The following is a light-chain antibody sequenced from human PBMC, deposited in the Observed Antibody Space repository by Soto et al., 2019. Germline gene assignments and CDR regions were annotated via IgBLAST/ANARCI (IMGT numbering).Light chain of an antibody. Sequence: QSALTQPRSVSGSPGQSVTISCTGTSSDVGDYNYVSWYQQHPGKAPKLLIYTVNMRPSGVPDRFSGSKSGNTASLTISGLQAEDEADYSCCSYAGSYTWVFGGGTKVTVL. V-gene: IGLV2-11*01. J-gene: IGLJ3*02. CDR2: TVN. CDR3: CSYAGSYTWV. CDR1: SSDVGDYNY.